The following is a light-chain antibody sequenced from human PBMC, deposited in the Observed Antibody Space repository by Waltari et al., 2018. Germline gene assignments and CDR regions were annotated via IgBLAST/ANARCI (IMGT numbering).Light chain of an antibody. CDR1: QSLLRRNGNNY. J-gene: IGKJ1*01. V-gene: IGKV2-28*01. Sequence: DIVVTQSPLSLPVTPGEPASIPCRSSQSLLRRNGNNYLDWYLQKPGQSPQLLIYLGSNRASGVPDRFSGSGSGTDFTLRISRVEAEDVGVYYCMQSLQTLWTFGPGTKVEIK. CDR2: LGS. CDR3: MQSLQTLWT.